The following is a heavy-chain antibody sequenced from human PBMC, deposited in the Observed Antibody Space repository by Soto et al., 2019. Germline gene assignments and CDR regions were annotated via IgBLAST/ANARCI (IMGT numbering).Heavy chain of an antibody. CDR1: GYTFTKYG. CDR3: AGEMVGLGGEYDY. J-gene: IGHJ4*02. V-gene: IGHV1-18*01. D-gene: IGHD3-16*01. Sequence: QVQLVQSGAEVKNPGASVKVSCKTSGYTFTKYGVGWVRQAPGPGLEWMGWISGSSGNANYAEKVQGRITLTTDTSTSAAYIELRSLRSDDTAVYYCAGEMVGLGGEYDYWGQGTVVTVSS. CDR2: ISGSSGNA.